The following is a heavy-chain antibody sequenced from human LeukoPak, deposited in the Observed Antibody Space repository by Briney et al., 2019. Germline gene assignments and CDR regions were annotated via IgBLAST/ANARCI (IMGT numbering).Heavy chain of an antibody. CDR2: IYPGDSDT. V-gene: IGHV5-51*01. J-gene: IGHJ4*02. Sequence: KRGESLKISCKGSGYSFTSYWIAWVRQMPGKGLDWIGIIYPGDSDTRYSPSFQGPVTISADKSISTAYLQWSSLKASDTAMYFCARRMNYDILSSFDYWGQGALVTVSS. CDR3: ARRMNYDILSSFDY. CDR1: GYSFTSYW. D-gene: IGHD3-9*01.